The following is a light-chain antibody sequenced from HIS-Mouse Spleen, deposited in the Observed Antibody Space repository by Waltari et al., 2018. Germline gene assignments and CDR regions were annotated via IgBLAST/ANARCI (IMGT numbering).Light chain of an antibody. V-gene: IGLV3-10*01. Sequence: SYELTQPPSVSVSPGQTARITCSGDALPKKYAYWSQQKSGQPPVLVIYEDSKRPSGIPERFSGSSSGTMATLTISGAQVEDEADYYCYSTDSSGNHRVFGGGTKLTVL. CDR3: YSTDSSGNHRV. CDR1: ALPKKY. J-gene: IGLJ2*01. CDR2: EDS.